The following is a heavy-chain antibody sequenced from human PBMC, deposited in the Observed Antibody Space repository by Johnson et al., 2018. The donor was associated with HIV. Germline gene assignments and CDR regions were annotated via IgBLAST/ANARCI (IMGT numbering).Heavy chain of an antibody. CDR3: TRVSLPPSYAFDF. CDR2: IHFDGSNN. V-gene: IGHV3-30*02. J-gene: IGHJ3*01. CDR1: VFSFSHYG. Sequence: QVQLVESGGGVVQPGVSLRLTCKGSVFSFSHYGIPWVRQAPGKGLEWVTFIHFDGSNNYYPDCVKARFTISRENAKNSLYLQMNSLKTEDTAVYYCTRVSLPPSYAFDFWGQGTMVTVSS.